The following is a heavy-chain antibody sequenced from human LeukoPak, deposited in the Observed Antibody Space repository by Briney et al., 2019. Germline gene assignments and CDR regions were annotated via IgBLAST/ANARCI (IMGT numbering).Heavy chain of an antibody. Sequence: ASVKVSCKASGGTFSSYAISWVRQAPGQGLEWMGGIIPIFGTANYAQKFQGRVTITTDESTSTAYMELSSLRPEDTAVYYCALSGELLYTVWFDPWGQGTLVTVSS. CDR2: IIPIFGTA. D-gene: IGHD1-26*01. CDR3: ALSGELLYTVWFDP. CDR1: GGTFSSYA. V-gene: IGHV1-69*05. J-gene: IGHJ5*02.